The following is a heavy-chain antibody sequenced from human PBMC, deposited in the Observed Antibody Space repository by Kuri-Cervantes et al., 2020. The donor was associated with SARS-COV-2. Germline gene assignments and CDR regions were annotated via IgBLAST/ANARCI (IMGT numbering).Heavy chain of an antibody. J-gene: IGHJ4*02. CDR3: ARGMGRYSSSFDY. V-gene: IGHV3-11*04. D-gene: IGHD6-6*01. CDR1: GFTFSDYY. CDR2: ISSSSSTI. Sequence: GESLKISCAASGFTFSDYYMHWIRQAPGKGLEWVSYISSSSSTIYYADSVKGRFTISRDNAKNSLYLQMNSLRAEDTAVYYCARGMGRYSSSFDYWGQGTLVTVSS.